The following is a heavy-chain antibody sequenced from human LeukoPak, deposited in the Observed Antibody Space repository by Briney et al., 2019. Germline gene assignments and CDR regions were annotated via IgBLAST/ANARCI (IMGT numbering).Heavy chain of an antibody. CDR2: ISWNNGSI. Sequence: GGSLRLSCPPSGFTFDDYGMHWVRQAPGKGLEWVAGISWNNGSIGYADSVKGRLPISKDNAKNSLYLQINSLRDEATTLYYCAIDYCSSASCYDYYWYYMDVCGRGTTVTVS. CDR3: AIDYCSSASCYDYYWYYMDV. J-gene: IGHJ6*03. CDR1: GFTFDDYG. V-gene: IGHV3-9*01. D-gene: IGHD2-2*01.